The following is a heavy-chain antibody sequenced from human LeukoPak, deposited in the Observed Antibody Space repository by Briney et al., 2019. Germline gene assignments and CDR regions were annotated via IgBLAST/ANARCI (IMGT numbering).Heavy chain of an antibody. D-gene: IGHD1-14*01. Sequence: ASVKVSCKASGYTFTSYGISWVRQAPGQGLEWMGWISAYNGNTNYAQKPQGRVTMTTDTSTSTAYMELRSLRSDDTAVYYCARAVLSPDFHYMDVWGKGTTVTVSS. V-gene: IGHV1-18*01. J-gene: IGHJ6*03. CDR3: ARAVLSPDFHYMDV. CDR2: ISAYNGNT. CDR1: GYTFTSYG.